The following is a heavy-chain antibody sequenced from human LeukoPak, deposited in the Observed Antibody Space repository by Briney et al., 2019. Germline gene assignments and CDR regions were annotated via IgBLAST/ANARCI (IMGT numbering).Heavy chain of an antibody. D-gene: IGHD4-11*01. CDR3: ARGSYSDYVVNY. CDR2: FYHSGST. Sequence: KASETLSLTCTVSGYSISSGFYWGWIRQPSGKGLEWIGTFYHSGSTHYNPSLKSRVTISVDTSKNQFSLKLSSVTVADTAVYFCARGSYSDYVVNYWGQGILVTVSS. V-gene: IGHV4-38-2*02. J-gene: IGHJ4*02. CDR1: GYSISSGFY.